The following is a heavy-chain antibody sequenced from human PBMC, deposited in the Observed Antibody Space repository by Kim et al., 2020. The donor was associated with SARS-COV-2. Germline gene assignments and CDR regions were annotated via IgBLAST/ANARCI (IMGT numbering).Heavy chain of an antibody. Sequence: ASVKVSCKASGYTFTSYYMHWVRQAPGQGLEWMGIINPSGGSTSYAQKFQGRVTMTRDTSTSTVYMELSSLRSEDTAVYYCATYGEPSSGSYSRSYLFDYWGQGTLVTVSS. J-gene: IGHJ4*02. CDR3: ATYGEPSSGSYSRSYLFDY. CDR1: GYTFTSYY. V-gene: IGHV1-46*01. D-gene: IGHD1-26*01. CDR2: INPSGGST.